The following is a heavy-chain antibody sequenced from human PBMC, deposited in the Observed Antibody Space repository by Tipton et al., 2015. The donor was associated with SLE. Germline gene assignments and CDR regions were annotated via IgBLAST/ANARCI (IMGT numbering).Heavy chain of an antibody. CDR2: IYYSGNT. CDR1: GPSISSNGHW. J-gene: IGHJ4*02. CDR3: ASSEIGYYYASGNYFNRMFDS. Sequence: TLSLTCTVSGPSISSNGHWWGWIRQPPGKGLEWIGTIYYSGNTFYNPSLKSRVTISVDTSKNQFSLKLSSVTAADTSVYYCASSEIGYYYASGNYFNRMFDSWGQGTLVTVPS. D-gene: IGHD3-10*01. V-gene: IGHV4-39*01.